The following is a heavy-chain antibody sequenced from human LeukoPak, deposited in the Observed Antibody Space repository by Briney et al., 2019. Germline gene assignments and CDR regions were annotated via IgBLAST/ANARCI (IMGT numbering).Heavy chain of an antibody. J-gene: IGHJ4*02. CDR2: INPDSGGT. D-gene: IGHD1-14*01. V-gene: IGHV1-2*02. Sequence: ASVKVSCKASGYTFTDYYMHWVRQAPGQGLEWMGWINPDSGGTHYAPKFQGRVTMTRDTSISTAYMDVSSLTSDDTAVYYCARGRSESIGDYWGQGTPVTVSS. CDR3: ARGRSESIGDY. CDR1: GYTFTDYY.